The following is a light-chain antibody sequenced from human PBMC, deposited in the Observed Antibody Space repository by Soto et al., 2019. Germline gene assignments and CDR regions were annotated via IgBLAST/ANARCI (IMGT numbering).Light chain of an antibody. Sequence: DMQMTQSPSTLSASVGDRVTITCRASQSISSWSAWYQQKPGKAPKLLIYAASTLQSGVPSRFSGSGSGTDFTLTISCLQSEDFATYYCQQYYSYPRTFGQGTKVDIK. CDR3: QQYYSYPRT. CDR2: AAS. J-gene: IGKJ1*01. CDR1: QSISSW. V-gene: IGKV1-5*01.